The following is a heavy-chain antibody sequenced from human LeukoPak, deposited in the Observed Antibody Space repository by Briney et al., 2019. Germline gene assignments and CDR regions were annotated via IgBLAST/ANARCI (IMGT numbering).Heavy chain of an antibody. Sequence: GGSLRLSCAASGFTFSSYGMHWVRQAPGKGLEWVAFIRYDGSNKYYADSVKGRFTISRDNSKNTVYLQMNSLRVEDTAVYYCARGLSLDPWGQGILVTVSS. CDR3: ARGLSLDP. CDR2: IRYDGSNK. V-gene: IGHV3-30*02. J-gene: IGHJ5*02. D-gene: IGHD3-16*02. CDR1: GFTFSSYG.